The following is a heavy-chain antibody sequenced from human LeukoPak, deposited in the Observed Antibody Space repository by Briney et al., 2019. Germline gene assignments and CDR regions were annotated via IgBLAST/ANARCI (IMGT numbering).Heavy chain of an antibody. CDR3: ARDIGTWPNSLFDY. Sequence: PGGSLRLSCAASGFIFSNYGFHWVRQAPGKGLEWVALIWSDGSKKYYTDSVKGRFTIFRDDSKNTLFLQMNSLRAEDMAAYYCARDIGTWPNSLFDYWGQGNLVTVSS. D-gene: IGHD4-23*01. J-gene: IGHJ4*02. CDR2: IWSDGSKK. CDR1: GFIFSNYG. V-gene: IGHV3-33*01.